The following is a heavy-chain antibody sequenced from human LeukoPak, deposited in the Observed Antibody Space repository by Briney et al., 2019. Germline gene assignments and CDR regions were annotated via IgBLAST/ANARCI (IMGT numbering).Heavy chain of an antibody. CDR1: GGSFSGYY. J-gene: IGHJ4*02. CDR2: INHSGST. V-gene: IGHV4-34*01. CDR3: ARGPYCGGDCYSDY. D-gene: IGHD2-21*02. Sequence: SETLSLTCAVYGGSFSGYYWSWIRQPPGKGLEWIGEINHSGSTNYNPSLKSRVTTSVDTSKNQFSLKLSSVTAADTAVYYCARGPYCGGDCYSDYWGQGTLVTVSS.